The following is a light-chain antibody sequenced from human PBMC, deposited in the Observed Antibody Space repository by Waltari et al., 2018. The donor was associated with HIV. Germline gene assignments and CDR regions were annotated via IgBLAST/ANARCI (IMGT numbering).Light chain of an antibody. J-gene: IGKJ2*03. Sequence: ELVLTHPPPPLSVSLGETAPLSCRASQSVSTNLAWYQQKPGQAPRLLIYGASTRATGIPARFSGSGSGTDFTLTISSLQSEDFAVYYCQQFIFWPFSFGQGTKLEIK. CDR2: GAS. CDR1: QSVSTN. CDR3: QQFIFWPFS. V-gene: IGKV3-15*01.